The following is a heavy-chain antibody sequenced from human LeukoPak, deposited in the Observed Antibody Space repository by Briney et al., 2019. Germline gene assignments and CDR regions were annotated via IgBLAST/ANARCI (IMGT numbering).Heavy chain of an antibody. D-gene: IGHD3-9*01. V-gene: IGHV1-69*13. CDR1: GGTFSRYA. Sequence: PSVKVSCKASGGTFSRYAISWVQQAPGQGLEWIGGITTIFGTANYAQKFQGRVTITADESTSTAYMELSSLRSEDTAVYYCAKGYYDILTGYYRDYFDYWGQGTLVTVSS. J-gene: IGHJ4*02. CDR2: ITTIFGTA. CDR3: AKGYYDILTGYYRDYFDY.